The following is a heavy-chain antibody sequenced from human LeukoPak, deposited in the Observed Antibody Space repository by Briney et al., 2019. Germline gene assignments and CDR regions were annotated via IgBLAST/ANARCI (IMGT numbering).Heavy chain of an antibody. V-gene: IGHV4-59*01. CDR2: IYYSGSA. CDR3: ARSYGSGTYSLFDY. J-gene: IGHJ4*02. Sequence: SETLSLTCTVSGGSISSYFWSWIRQPPGKGLEWVGYIYYSGSANYNPSLKSRVTISVDTSKNQFSLKLSSVTAADTAVYYCARSYGSGTYSLFDYWGQGTLVTVSS. D-gene: IGHD3-10*01. CDR1: GGSISSYF.